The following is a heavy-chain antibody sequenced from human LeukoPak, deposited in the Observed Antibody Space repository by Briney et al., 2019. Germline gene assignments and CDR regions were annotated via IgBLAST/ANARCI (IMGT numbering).Heavy chain of an antibody. Sequence: PSETLSLTCTVSGGSISGYYWNWIRQPPGKGLEWIGYIYYSGSTNYNPSLKSRVTISVDTSKNQFSLKLSSVTAADTAVYYCARSDGYGLVGIWGQGTMVTVSS. V-gene: IGHV4-59*12. CDR2: IYYSGST. CDR1: GGSISGYY. CDR3: ARSDGYGLVGI. J-gene: IGHJ3*02. D-gene: IGHD3-10*01.